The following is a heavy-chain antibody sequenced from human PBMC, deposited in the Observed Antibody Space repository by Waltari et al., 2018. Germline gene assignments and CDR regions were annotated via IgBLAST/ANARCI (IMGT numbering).Heavy chain of an antibody. J-gene: IGHJ5*02. V-gene: IGHV1-8*01. CDR2: INPNSLNL. CDR1: GYTFNTYD. CDR3: ARAPSLHKKWVGGYWLDP. Sequence: QVQLVQSGAEVKKPGASVKISCTAYGYTFNTYDMHWVRQAAGQGLEWMGWINPNSLNLGYAEKFRGKITVSTDISLSTSYLEVGFLDSGDSAVYYCARAPSLHKKWVGGYWLDPWGQGTLVTVSS. D-gene: IGHD1-26*01.